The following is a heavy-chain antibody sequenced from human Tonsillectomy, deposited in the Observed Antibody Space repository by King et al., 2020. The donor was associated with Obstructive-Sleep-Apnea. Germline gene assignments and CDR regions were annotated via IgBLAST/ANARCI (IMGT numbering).Heavy chain of an antibody. D-gene: IGHD1-26*01. CDR1: GGYIINYY. CDR3: AREAPLIHIDDPSYQWYFGL. CDR2: TYYTGGP. Sequence: VQLQESGPGLVRPSETLSLSCTVSGGYIINYYWSWIRQTPGQGLEWIGHTYYTGGPKYNPSLKSRATISVNTSKNQIFLRLISVTAADTAVYYCAREAPLIHIDDPSYQWYFGLWGRGTLVAVSS. J-gene: IGHJ2*01. V-gene: IGHV4-59*12.